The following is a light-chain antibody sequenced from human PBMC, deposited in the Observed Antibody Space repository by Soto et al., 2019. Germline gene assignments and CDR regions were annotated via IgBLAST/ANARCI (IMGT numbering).Light chain of an antibody. V-gene: IGLV1-44*01. CDR3: AAWDDSLNAVV. CDR1: SSNIGRNT. Sequence: QPVLIQPPSASGTPGQRVTISCSGSSSNIGRNTVSWYKHLPGTAPKLLIYSNDHRPSGVPDRFSGSKSGTSASLAISGLQSEDETDYFCAAWDDSLNAVVFGGGTKVTVL. CDR2: SND. J-gene: IGLJ2*01.